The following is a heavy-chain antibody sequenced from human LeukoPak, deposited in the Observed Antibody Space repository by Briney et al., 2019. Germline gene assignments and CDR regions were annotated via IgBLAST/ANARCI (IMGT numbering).Heavy chain of an antibody. D-gene: IGHD3-22*01. CDR2: INHSGST. J-gene: IGHJ4*02. CDR3: ARVPYYYDSSGLDY. Sequence: KSSETLSLTCAVYGGSFSGYYWSWIRQPPGKGLEWIGEINHSGSTNYNPSLKSRVTISADTSKNQFSLKLSSVTAADTAVYYCARVPYYYDSSGLDYWGQGTLVTVSS. CDR1: GGSFSGYY. V-gene: IGHV4-34*01.